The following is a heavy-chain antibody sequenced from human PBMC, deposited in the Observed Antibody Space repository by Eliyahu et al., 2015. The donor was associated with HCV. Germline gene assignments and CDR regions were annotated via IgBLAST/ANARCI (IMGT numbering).Heavy chain of an antibody. Sequence: QVQLVESGGAVVQPGRSLRLSCAASGFTFXNLPMHWVRQAPGKGLEWVAVISDNGSKTYYADSVKGRFTISRDNSKKTLYLQMNTLRAEDTAVYYCATGSTDDYWGQGTLVTVSS. D-gene: IGHD5/OR15-5a*01. CDR3: ATGSTDDY. V-gene: IGHV3-30-3*01. J-gene: IGHJ4*02. CDR1: GFTFXNLP. CDR2: ISDNGSKT.